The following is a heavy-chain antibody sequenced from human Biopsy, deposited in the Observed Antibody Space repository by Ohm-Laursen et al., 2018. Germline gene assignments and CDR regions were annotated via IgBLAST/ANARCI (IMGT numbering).Heavy chain of an antibody. CDR3: ARSPGRDRMDV. D-gene: IGHD1-14*01. J-gene: IGHJ6*02. CDR2: INVYSNKK. V-gene: IGHV3-48*04. CDR1: EFTFSGYS. Sequence: SLRLSCAASEFTFSGYSMNWVRQAPGRGLEWVSYINVYSNKKYYADSVKGRFIVSRDNGKNSLYLQMNSLRAEDTAVYHCARSPGRDRMDVWGQGTTVTVSS.